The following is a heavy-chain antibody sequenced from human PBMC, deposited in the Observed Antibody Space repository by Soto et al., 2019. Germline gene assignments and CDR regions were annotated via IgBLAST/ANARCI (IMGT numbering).Heavy chain of an antibody. D-gene: IGHD1-26*01. CDR1: GKTFTCRY. V-gene: IGHV1-45*02. CDR3: ASGGAGSGPFTWELPDH. Sequence: QMQLVQSGAEVKKTGSSVTVSCKALGKTFTCRYLHWVRQAPGQALEWMGWIAPFSGDVHYAQKFQERVTTTRDRSINTAYMQMSSLRSEDTAMYFCASGGAGSGPFTWELPDHWGQGTLVTVSS. CDR2: IAPFSGDV. J-gene: IGHJ4*02.